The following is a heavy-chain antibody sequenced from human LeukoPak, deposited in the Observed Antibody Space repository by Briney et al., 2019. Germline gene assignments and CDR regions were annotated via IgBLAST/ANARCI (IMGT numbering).Heavy chain of an antibody. D-gene: IGHD3-10*02. CDR2: ISGDGGNT. V-gene: IGHV3-43*02. CDR1: GFTFDDYA. J-gene: IGHJ4*02. CDR3: ALFGESTDYYFDY. Sequence: GGCLRLSCAASGFTFDDYAMHWVRQAPGKGLEWVSLISGDGGNTHYADSVKGRFTISRDNSKNSLYLQMNSLRTEDTALYYCALFGESTDYYFDYWGQGTLITVSS.